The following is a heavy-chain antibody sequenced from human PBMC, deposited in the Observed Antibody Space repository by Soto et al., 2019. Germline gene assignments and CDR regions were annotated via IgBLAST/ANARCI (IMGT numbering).Heavy chain of an antibody. Sequence: AETLSLPCNVFGGPFRDYCWSWIGMCPGQGLCWIRDFHHSAHTKYNPSLRGRVTLSGDTSKNQFSLRLTTVTAADTAVYFCARPTPPSDGGNCYHCFDTWGQGTLVTVSS. J-gene: IGHJ5*01. CDR1: GGPFRDYC. CDR2: FHHSAHT. V-gene: IGHV4-34*01. CDR3: ARPTPPSDGGNCYHCFDT. D-gene: IGHD2-21*02.